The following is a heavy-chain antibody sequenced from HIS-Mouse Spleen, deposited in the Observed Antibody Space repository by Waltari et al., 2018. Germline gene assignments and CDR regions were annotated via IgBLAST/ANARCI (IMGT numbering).Heavy chain of an antibody. V-gene: IGHV4-39*07. Sequence: QLQRQEVGPGLVKPSETLSLTCTVSGGSIRRSSYSWGWIRQRPGKGLEWIGSIYYSGSTYYNPSLKSRVTISVDTSKNQFSLKLSSVTAADTAVYYCAREIPYSSSWYDWYFDLWGRGTLVTVSS. J-gene: IGHJ2*01. CDR1: GGSIRRSSYS. CDR3: AREIPYSSSWYDWYFDL. CDR2: IYYSGST. D-gene: IGHD6-13*01.